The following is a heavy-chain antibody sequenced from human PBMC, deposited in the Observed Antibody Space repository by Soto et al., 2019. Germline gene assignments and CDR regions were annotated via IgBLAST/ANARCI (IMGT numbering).Heavy chain of an antibody. J-gene: IGHJ4*02. Sequence: EVQLVESGGGLVQPGGSLTLSCAASGFTFSSYWMHWVRQGPGKGLVWVSRIKSDGSGTIYADSAEGRLTVSRDNAKNTLYLQMNSLKVEDTAVYYCVSGGGDQYDGNGYVGRHWGQGTLVTVSS. D-gene: IGHD3-22*01. CDR1: GFTFSSYW. CDR3: VSGGGDQYDGNGYVGRH. CDR2: IKSDGSGT. V-gene: IGHV3-74*01.